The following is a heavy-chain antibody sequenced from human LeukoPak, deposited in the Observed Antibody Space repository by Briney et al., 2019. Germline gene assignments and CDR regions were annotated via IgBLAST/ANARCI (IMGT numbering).Heavy chain of an antibody. Sequence: GESLKLSCKGSGYSFTSYWIGWVRQMPGKGLEWMGIIYPGDSDTIYSPSFQGQVTISADKSISTAYLQWSSLKASDTAMYYCARHRLISSSLPWFDPWGQGTLVTVSS. CDR2: IYPGDSDT. CDR3: ARHRLISSSLPWFDP. D-gene: IGHD6-13*01. V-gene: IGHV5-51*01. J-gene: IGHJ5*02. CDR1: GYSFTSYW.